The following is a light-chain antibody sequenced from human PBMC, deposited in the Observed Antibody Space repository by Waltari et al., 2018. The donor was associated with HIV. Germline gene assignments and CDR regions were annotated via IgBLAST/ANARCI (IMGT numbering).Light chain of an antibody. CDR3: QAWDSSNVV. CDR1: KLGDKF. Sequence: SYELTQPPSVSVSPGQTATIPCPGDKLGDKFPSWYQQKPGQSPVLVIFQDRRFTGSSSGNTATLTISGTQALDEADYYCQAWDSSNVVFGGGTHLTVL. CDR2: QDR. J-gene: IGLJ2*01. V-gene: IGLV3-1*01.